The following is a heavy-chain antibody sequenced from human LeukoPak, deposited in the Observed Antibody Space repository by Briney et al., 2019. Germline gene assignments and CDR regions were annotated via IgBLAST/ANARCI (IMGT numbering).Heavy chain of an antibody. D-gene: IGHD3-22*01. CDR2: INHSGST. CDR3: ARLYYYDSSGYYPYYFDY. Sequence: MASETLSLTCAVYGGSLSGYYWSWIRQPPGKGLEWIGEINHSGSTNYNPSLKSRVTISVDTSKNQFSLKLSSVTAADTAVYYCARLYYYDSSGYYPYYFDYWGQGTLVTVSS. V-gene: IGHV4-34*01. J-gene: IGHJ4*02. CDR1: GGSLSGYY.